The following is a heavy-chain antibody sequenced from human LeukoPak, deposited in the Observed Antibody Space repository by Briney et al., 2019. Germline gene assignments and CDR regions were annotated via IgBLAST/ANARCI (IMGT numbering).Heavy chain of an antibody. J-gene: IGHJ6*02. V-gene: IGHV3-23*01. CDR1: GFTSSAYA. CDR3: ARDLHYYVAVDV. D-gene: IGHD3-10*02. Sequence: GGALRLSCEASGFTSSAYAMTWVRQAPGKGLEWVSSIGSDNKPHYSETVKGGFAISRDNSKNTLFLQLNSLRAEDTALYYCARDLHYYVAVDVWGQGTTVTVSS. CDR2: IGSDNKP.